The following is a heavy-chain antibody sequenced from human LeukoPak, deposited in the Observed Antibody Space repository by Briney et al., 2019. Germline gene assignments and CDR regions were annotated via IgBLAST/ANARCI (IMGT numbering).Heavy chain of an antibody. J-gene: IGHJ6*03. V-gene: IGHV4-39*01. CDR3: AQLSGYTYSGYGPTYYYYYYMDV. Sequence: SETLSLTCTISGGPISSSSYYWGWIRQPPGKGLEWIGSIYYSGSTYYNPSLKSRVTISVDTSKNQFSLKLSSVTAADTAVYYCAQLSGYTYSGYGPTYYYYYYMDVWGKGTTVTVSS. CDR2: IYYSGST. CDR1: GGPISSSSYY. D-gene: IGHD5-12*01.